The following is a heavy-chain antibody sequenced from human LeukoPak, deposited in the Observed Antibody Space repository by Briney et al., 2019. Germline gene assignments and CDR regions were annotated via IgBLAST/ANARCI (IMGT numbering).Heavy chain of an antibody. CDR3: ARGGFTEAYYYYMDV. J-gene: IGHJ6*03. V-gene: IGHV1-69*05. CDR2: IIPIFGTA. Sequence: SVKVSCKASGGTFSSYAISWVRQAPGQGLEWMGGIIPIFGTANYAQKFQGRVTITTDESTSTAHMELSSLRSEDTAVYYCARGGFTEAYYYYMDVWGKGTTVTVSS. D-gene: IGHD1-26*01. CDR1: GGTFSSYA.